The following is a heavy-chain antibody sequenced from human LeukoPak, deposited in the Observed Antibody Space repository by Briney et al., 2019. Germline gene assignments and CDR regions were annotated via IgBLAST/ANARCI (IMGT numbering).Heavy chain of an antibody. J-gene: IGHJ3*02. Sequence: SETLSLTCTVSGGSISSYYWSWIRQPPGKGLEWIGYIYYSGSTDYNPSLKSRVTISVDTSKNQFSLKLSSVTAADTAVYYCARAVLRYFDWSYAFDIWGQGTMVTVSS. V-gene: IGHV4-59*01. D-gene: IGHD3-9*01. CDR3: ARAVLRYFDWSYAFDI. CDR2: IYYSGST. CDR1: GGSISSYY.